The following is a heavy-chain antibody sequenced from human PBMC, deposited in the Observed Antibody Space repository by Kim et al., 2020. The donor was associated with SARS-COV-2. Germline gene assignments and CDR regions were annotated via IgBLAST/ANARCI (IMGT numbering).Heavy chain of an antibody. J-gene: IGHJ6*02. CDR1: GFTFNSYA. V-gene: IGHV3-23*01. CDR2: ISGGGDGT. CDR3: AKERAPRADYGMDV. Sequence: GGSLRLSCAASGFTFNSYAMNWVRQAPGKGLEWVSGISGGGDGTYYADSVKGRFTISRDDSKNTLYLQMNSLRGEDTAIYYCAKERAPRADYGMDVWGQGTTVTVSS. D-gene: IGHD6-19*01.